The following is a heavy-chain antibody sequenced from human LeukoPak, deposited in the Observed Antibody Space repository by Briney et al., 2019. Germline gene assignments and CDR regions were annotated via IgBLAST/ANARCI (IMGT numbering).Heavy chain of an antibody. CDR2: IIPIFGTA. V-gene: IGHV1-69*05. J-gene: IGHJ5*02. CDR3: AGMYDEGTWFDP. D-gene: IGHD2-8*01. Sequence: SVKVSCKASGGTFSSYAISWVRQAPGQGLEWMGGIIPIFGTANYAQKLQGRVTMTTDTSTSTAYMELRSLRSDDTAVFYCAGMYDEGTWFDPWGQGTLVTVSS. CDR1: GGTFSSYA.